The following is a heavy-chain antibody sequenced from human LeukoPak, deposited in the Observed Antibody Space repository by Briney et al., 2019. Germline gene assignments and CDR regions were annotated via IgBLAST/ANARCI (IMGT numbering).Heavy chain of an antibody. CDR1: GGSFSGYY. Sequence: SETLSLTCAVYGGSFSGYYWSWIRQPPGKGLEWIGEINHSGSTNYNPSLKSRVTMSVDRAKNQFSLNLSSVTAADTAMYYCARRRVGTTFYYYYYMDVWGKGTTVTISS. CDR3: ARRRVGTTFYYYYYMDV. J-gene: IGHJ6*03. V-gene: IGHV4-34*01. D-gene: IGHD1-26*01. CDR2: INHSGST.